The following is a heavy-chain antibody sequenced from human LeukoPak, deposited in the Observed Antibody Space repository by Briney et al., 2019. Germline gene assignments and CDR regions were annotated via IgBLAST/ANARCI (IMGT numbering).Heavy chain of an antibody. J-gene: IGHJ5*02. CDR1: GYTFTNYY. CDR2: INPSGGST. V-gene: IGHV1-46*03. CDR3: GLEMATLKGFDP. Sequence: GASVKVSCKASGYTFTNYYIHWVRQAPGQGLEWMGIINPSGGSTSYAQKFQGRVTMTRDTSTSTVYMELSSLGSEDTAVYYCGLEMATLKGFDPWGQGTLVTVSS. D-gene: IGHD5-24*01.